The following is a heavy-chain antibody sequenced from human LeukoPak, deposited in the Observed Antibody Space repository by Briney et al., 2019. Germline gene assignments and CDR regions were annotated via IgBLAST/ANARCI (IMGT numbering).Heavy chain of an antibody. V-gene: IGHV3-21*01. D-gene: IGHD2-21*01. CDR2: XSSSSRYI. J-gene: IGHJ4*02. Sequence: PGGXXXLXXAASGVTFSSXXXXWVRXAXGKXXXXXXXXSSSSRYIYYADSVKGRFTISRDNSKNPLFVQMGSLRAEDMAVYYCARVPRGIVVGAYFDYWGQGTLVTVSS. CDR1: GVTFSSXX. CDR3: ARVPRGIVVGAYFDY.